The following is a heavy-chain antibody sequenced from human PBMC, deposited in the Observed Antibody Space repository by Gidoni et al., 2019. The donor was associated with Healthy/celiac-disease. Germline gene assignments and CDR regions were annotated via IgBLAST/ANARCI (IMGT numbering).Heavy chain of an antibody. Sequence: QVQLQESGPGLVQPSQTLSLTCTVSGGSISSGSYYWSWIRQPAGKGLEWIGRIYTSGSTNYNPSLKSRVTISVDTSKNQFSLKLSSVTAADTAVYYCARVVAAAGTLDYWGQGTLVTVSS. J-gene: IGHJ4*02. CDR2: IYTSGST. CDR3: ARVVAAAGTLDY. CDR1: GGSISSGSYY. D-gene: IGHD6-13*01. V-gene: IGHV4-61*02.